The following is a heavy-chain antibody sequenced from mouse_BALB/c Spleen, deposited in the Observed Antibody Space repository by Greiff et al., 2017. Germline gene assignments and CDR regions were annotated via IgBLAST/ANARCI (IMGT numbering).Heavy chain of an antibody. D-gene: IGHD1-2*01. J-gene: IGHJ4*01. V-gene: IGHV5-9*03. CDR2: ISSGGGNT. CDR1: GFTFSSYT. Sequence: EVHLVESGGGLVKPGGSLKLSCAASGFTFSSYTMSWVRQTPEKRLEWVATISSGGGNTYYPDSVKGRFTISRDNAKNNLYLQMSSLRSEDTALYYCARTTANYYAMDYWGQGTSVTVSS. CDR3: ARTTANYYAMDY.